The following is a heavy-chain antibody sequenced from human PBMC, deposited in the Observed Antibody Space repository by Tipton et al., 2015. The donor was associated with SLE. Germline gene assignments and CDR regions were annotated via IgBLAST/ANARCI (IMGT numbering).Heavy chain of an antibody. CDR2: IYYSGST. CDR1: GGSISSHY. J-gene: IGHJ3*02. Sequence: TLSLTCTVSGGSISSHYWSWIRQPPGKGLEWIGYIYYSGSTNYNPSLKSRVTISVDTSKNQFSLKLGSVTAADTAVYYCARIPIEYTSAFDIWGQGTMVTVSS. CDR3: ARIPIEYTSAFDI. D-gene: IGHD6-6*01. V-gene: IGHV4-59*11.